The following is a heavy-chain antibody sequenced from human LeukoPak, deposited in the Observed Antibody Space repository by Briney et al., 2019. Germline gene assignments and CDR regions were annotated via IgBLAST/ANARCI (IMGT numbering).Heavy chain of an antibody. Sequence: GASVKVSCKVSGYTLTELSMHWLRQAPGKGLEWMGGFDPEDGETIYAQKFQGRVTMTEDTSTDTAYMELSSLGSEDTAVYYCATRSGGRATYYYYYMDVWGKGTTVTVSS. J-gene: IGHJ6*03. CDR2: FDPEDGET. D-gene: IGHD2-15*01. V-gene: IGHV1-24*01. CDR1: GYTLTELS. CDR3: ATRSGGRATYYYYYMDV.